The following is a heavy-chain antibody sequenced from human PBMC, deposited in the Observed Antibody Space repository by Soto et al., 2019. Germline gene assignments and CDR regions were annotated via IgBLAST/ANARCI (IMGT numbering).Heavy chain of an antibody. CDR1: GYTFTSYG. J-gene: IGHJ6*02. V-gene: IGHV1-18*01. Sequence: QVQLVQSGAEVKKPGASVKVSCKASGYTFTSYGISWVRQAPGHGLEWMRWISAYNGNTNYAQKLQGRVTMTTDTSTSTAYMELRGLRSDDTAVYYCAREGYSGGWYGYDYGMDVWGQGTTFTVSS. CDR2: ISAYNGNT. D-gene: IGHD6-19*01. CDR3: AREGYSGGWYGYDYGMDV.